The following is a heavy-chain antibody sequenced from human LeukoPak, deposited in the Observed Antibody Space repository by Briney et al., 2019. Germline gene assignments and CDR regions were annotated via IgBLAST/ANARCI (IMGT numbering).Heavy chain of an antibody. V-gene: IGHV1-18*01. D-gene: IGHD3-22*01. CDR3: ARGRLSYYDSSGDYYYYYGMDV. Sequence: GASVKVSCKASGYTFINYGINWVRQAPGQGLEWMGWISGYNGNTHYLQKLQGRVTMTTDTSTTTAYMELSSLRSEDTAVYYCARGRLSYYDSSGDYYYYYGMDVWGQGTTVTVSS. CDR1: GYTFINYG. CDR2: ISGYNGNT. J-gene: IGHJ6*02.